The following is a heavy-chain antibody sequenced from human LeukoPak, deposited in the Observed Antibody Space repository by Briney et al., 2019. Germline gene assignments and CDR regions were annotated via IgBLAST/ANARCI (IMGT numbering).Heavy chain of an antibody. V-gene: IGHV3-23*01. J-gene: IGHJ4*02. CDR3: AKVFFPPPYYFNS. CDR1: GFTFSSYV. D-gene: IGHD2-21*01. CDR2: ISAGDDST. Sequence: GGSLRLSCAASGFTFSSYVMSWVRQTPGKGLEWVSTISAGDDSTFYADSVKGRFTISRDNSKNTLYLQVNGLRAGHTGIYYCAKVFFPPPYYFNSWGQGTLVTVSS.